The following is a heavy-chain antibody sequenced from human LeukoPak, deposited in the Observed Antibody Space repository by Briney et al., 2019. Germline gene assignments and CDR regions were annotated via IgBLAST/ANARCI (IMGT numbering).Heavy chain of an antibody. CDR3: ARDKNPRGTYFDY. J-gene: IGHJ4*02. V-gene: IGHV3-33*01. CDR1: GFTFSSYG. D-gene: IGHD1-26*01. CDR2: IWYDGSNK. Sequence: GGSLRLSCAASGFTFSSYGMHWVRQAPGKGLEWLVVIWYDGSNKYYADSVKGRFTISRDNSKNTLYLQMNSLRAEDTAVYYCARDKNPRGTYFDYWGQGTLVTVSS.